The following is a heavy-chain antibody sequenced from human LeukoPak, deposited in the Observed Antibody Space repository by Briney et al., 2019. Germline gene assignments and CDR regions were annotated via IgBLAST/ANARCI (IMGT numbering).Heavy chain of an antibody. D-gene: IGHD2-15*01. CDR1: GFNFSSYA. CDR3: AIQVGYCSGGSCPGGY. V-gene: IGHV3-23*01. J-gene: IGHJ4*02. Sequence: GGSLRLSCAASGFNFSSYAMSWVRQAPGKGLEWVSAISGSGGSTYYADSVKGRFTISRDNSKNTLYLQMNSLRAEDTAVYYCAIQVGYCSGGSCPGGYWGQGTLVTVSS. CDR2: ISGSGGST.